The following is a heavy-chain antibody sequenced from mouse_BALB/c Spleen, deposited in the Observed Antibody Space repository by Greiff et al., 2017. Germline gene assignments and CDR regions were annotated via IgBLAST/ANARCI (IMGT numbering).Heavy chain of an antibody. CDR3: ARSRYLYWYFDV. V-gene: IGHV3-2*02. Sequence: EVQLQESGPGLVKPSQSLSLTCTVTGYSITSDYAWNWIRQFPGNKLEWMGYISYSGSTSYNPSLKSRISITRDTSKNQFFLQLNSVTTEDTATYYCARSRYLYWYFDVWGAGTTVTVSS. CDR1: GYSITSDYA. CDR2: ISYSGST. J-gene: IGHJ1*01.